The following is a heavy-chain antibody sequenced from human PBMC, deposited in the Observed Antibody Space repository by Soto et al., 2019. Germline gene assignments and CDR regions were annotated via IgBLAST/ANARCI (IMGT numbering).Heavy chain of an antibody. V-gene: IGHV3-30*18. CDR1: GFTFSSYV. CDR2: ISHAGNNK. Sequence: QVQLVQSGGGVVQPGRSLRLSCAASGFTFSSYVTHWVRQAPGKGLEWVAVISHAGNNKYDADSVKGRFTISRDNSKNTLNLQMHSLTAEAAAVYYCANVGHDCAGTTCYLLVAFDIWRQGTMVTVSS. CDR3: ANVGHDCAGTTCYLLVAFDI. D-gene: IGHD2-2*01. J-gene: IGHJ3*02.